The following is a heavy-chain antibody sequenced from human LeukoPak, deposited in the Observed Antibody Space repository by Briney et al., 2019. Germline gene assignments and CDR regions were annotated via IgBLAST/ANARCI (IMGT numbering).Heavy chain of an antibody. CDR1: GFTFDRFT. CDR3: ARDLIQFAHYYDSSGSISLGY. Sequence: GGSLRLSCAASGFTFDRFTIHWVRQTPGKGLEWVSLINRRGHTFYADSVKGRFTISRDNSKNTLYLQMNSLRAEDTAVYYCARDLIQFAHYYDSSGSISLGYWGQGTLVTVSS. CDR2: INRRGHT. D-gene: IGHD3-22*01. J-gene: IGHJ4*02. V-gene: IGHV3-43*01.